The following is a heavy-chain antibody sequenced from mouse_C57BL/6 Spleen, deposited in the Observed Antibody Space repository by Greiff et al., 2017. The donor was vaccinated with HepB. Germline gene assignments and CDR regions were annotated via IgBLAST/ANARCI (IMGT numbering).Heavy chain of an antibody. CDR1: GFTFSSYA. J-gene: IGHJ3*01. V-gene: IGHV5-9-1*02. CDR2: ISSGGDYI. D-gene: IGHD1-1*01. CDR3: TRDDITTVVAPDWFAY. Sequence: EVKLVESGEGLVKPGGSLKLSCAASGFTFSSYAMSWVRQTPEKRLEWVAYISSGGDYIYYADTVKGRFTISRDNARNTLYLQMSSLKSEDTAMYYCTRDDITTVVAPDWFAYWGQGTLVTVSA.